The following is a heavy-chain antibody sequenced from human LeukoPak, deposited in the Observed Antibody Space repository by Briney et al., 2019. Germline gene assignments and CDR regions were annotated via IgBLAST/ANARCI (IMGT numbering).Heavy chain of an antibody. CDR3: ARGMVVPAAIVGDAFDI. CDR2: ISSSSSTI. J-gene: IGHJ3*02. CDR1: GFTFSSYS. V-gene: IGHV3-48*01. D-gene: IGHD2-2*01. Sequence: GGSLRLSCAASGFTFSSYSMNWVRQAPGKGLEWVSYISSSSSTIYYADSVKGRFTISRDNAKNSLYLQMNSLRAEDTAVYYCARGMVVPAAIVGDAFDIWGQGTMVTVSS.